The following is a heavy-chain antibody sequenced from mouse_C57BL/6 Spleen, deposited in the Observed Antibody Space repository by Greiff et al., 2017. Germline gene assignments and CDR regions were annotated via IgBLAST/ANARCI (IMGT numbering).Heavy chain of an antibody. Sequence: VQLQQSGPELVKPGASVKISCKASGYTFTDYYINWVKQRPGQGLEWIGWIFPGSGSTYYNEKFKGKATLTVDKSSSTAYMLLSSLTSEDSAVYFCARRYYYGSSYGYFDVWGTGTTVTVSS. CDR2: IFPGSGST. CDR3: ARRYYYGSSYGYFDV. V-gene: IGHV1-75*01. CDR1: GYTFTDYY. D-gene: IGHD1-1*01. J-gene: IGHJ1*03.